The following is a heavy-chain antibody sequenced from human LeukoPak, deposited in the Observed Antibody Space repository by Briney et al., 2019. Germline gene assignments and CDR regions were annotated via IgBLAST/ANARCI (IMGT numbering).Heavy chain of an antibody. J-gene: IGHJ5*02. CDR3: ARFTMTRGWFDP. V-gene: IGHV1-3*01. D-gene: IGHD3-22*01. Sequence: ASVKVSCKASGYTFTTYAMHWVRQAPGQRLEWMGWINAGNGNTKYSQKFQGRVTITRDTSASKAYMELSSLRSEDTAIYYCARFTMTRGWFDPWGQGTLVTVSS. CDR1: GYTFTTYA. CDR2: INAGNGNT.